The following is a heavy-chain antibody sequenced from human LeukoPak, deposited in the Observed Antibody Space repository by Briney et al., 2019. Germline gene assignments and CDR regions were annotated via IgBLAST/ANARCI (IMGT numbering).Heavy chain of an antibody. CDR2: ISGSGGST. CDR1: GFTVSSNY. V-gene: IGHV3-23*01. J-gene: IGHJ4*02. D-gene: IGHD3-10*01. CDR3: AKDLGGGSYGSGSYFGY. Sequence: GGSLRLSCAASGFTVSSNYMSWVRQAPGKGLEWVSAISGSGGSTYYADSVKGRFTISRDNSKNTLYLQMNSLRAEDTAVYYCAKDLGGGSYGSGSYFGYWGQGTLVTVSS.